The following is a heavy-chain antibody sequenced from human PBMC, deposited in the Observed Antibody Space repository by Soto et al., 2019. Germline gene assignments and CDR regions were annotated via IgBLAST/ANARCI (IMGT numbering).Heavy chain of an antibody. Sequence: QVQLVESGGGVVQPGRSLRLSCAASGFSFSYYAMHWVRQAPGKGLEWVAVIAYDASKKYYADSVKGRFTISRDNSKNTLYLQMNSLRDEDTAVYYCASPYCSCGSCYLTEYFQHWGQGTLVTVSS. V-gene: IGHV3-30*03. CDR3: ASPYCSCGSCYLTEYFQH. J-gene: IGHJ1*01. D-gene: IGHD2-15*01. CDR2: IAYDASKK. CDR1: GFSFSYYA.